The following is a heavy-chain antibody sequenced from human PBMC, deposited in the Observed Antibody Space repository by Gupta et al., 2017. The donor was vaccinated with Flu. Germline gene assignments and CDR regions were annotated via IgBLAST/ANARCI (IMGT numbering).Heavy chain of an antibody. CDR2: ISGSGGST. Sequence: HQAPGKGREWVSAISGSGGSTYYADSVKGRFTISRDNSKNTLYLQMNSLRAEDTAVYYCAKQRERGEYYFDYWGQGTLVTVSS. V-gene: IGHV3-23*01. J-gene: IGHJ4*02. CDR3: AKQRERGEYYFDY.